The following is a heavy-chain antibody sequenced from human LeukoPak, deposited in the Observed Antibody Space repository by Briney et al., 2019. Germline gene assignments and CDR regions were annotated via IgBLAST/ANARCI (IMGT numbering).Heavy chain of an antibody. D-gene: IGHD4-17*01. CDR1: GFTFSDYY. CDR3: ARDWHNTVFFDY. J-gene: IGHJ4*02. V-gene: IGHV3-11*04. Sequence: GGSLRLSCAASGFTFSDYYMSWIRQALGKGLEWVSYISSSGSTIYYADSVKGRFTISRDNAKNSLYLQMNSLRAEDTAVYYCARDWHNTVFFDYWGQGTLVTVSS. CDR2: ISSSGSTI.